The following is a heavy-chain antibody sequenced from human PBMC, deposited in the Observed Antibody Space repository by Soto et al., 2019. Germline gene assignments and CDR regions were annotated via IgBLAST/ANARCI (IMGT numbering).Heavy chain of an antibody. CDR3: AKGGVGALRHLEY. D-gene: IGHD3-10*01. Sequence: EVQLLESGGGLVQPGGSLRLSCAASGFTFSSYAMSWVRQAPGKGLEWVSAISGSGGSTYYADSVKGRFTISRDNSKNPVYVQTNRLRAEDTAVYYCAKGGVGALRHLEYWGQGTLVTVSS. CDR2: ISGSGGST. J-gene: IGHJ4*02. CDR1: GFTFSSYA. V-gene: IGHV3-23*01.